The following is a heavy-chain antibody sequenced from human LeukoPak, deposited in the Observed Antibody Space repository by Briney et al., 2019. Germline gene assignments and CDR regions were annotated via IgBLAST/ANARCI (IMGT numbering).Heavy chain of an antibody. Sequence: GGSLRLSCAASGFTFSSYAMSWVRQAPGKGLEWVSAISGSGGSTYYADSVKGRFTISRDNSKNTLYLQMNSLRAEDTAVYYCAKGYYDILTGYYMGAYWGQGTLVTVSS. V-gene: IGHV3-23*01. D-gene: IGHD3-9*01. CDR1: GFTFSSYA. J-gene: IGHJ4*02. CDR2: ISGSGGST. CDR3: AKGYYDILTGYYMGAY.